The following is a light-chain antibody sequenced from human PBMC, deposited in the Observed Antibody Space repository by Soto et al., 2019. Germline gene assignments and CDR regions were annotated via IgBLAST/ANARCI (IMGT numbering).Light chain of an antibody. Sequence: EIVLTQSPATLSLSPGERATLSCRASQSVSSYLAWYQQKPGQAPRLLIYDASNRATGIPARFSGSGSGTDFTLTISSLEPEDFAVYVCQQRSNWLTFGGGTKVEIK. CDR3: QQRSNWLT. CDR1: QSVSSY. CDR2: DAS. J-gene: IGKJ4*01. V-gene: IGKV3-11*01.